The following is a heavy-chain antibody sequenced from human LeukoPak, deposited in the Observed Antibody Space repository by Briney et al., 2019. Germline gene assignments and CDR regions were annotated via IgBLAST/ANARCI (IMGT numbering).Heavy chain of an antibody. V-gene: IGHV1-2*02. CDR2: INPDSGDT. CDR1: GGTFSRYA. Sequence: ASVRVSCKASGGTFSRYAISWVRQAPGQGLEWMGWINPDSGDTKYAQKFQGRVTMTRDTSISTAYMEVSRLRFDDTAMYYCAREVGYLLGEYRLGFWGPGTLVTVSS. CDR3: AREVGYLLGEYRLGF. D-gene: IGHD3-10*01. J-gene: IGHJ4*02.